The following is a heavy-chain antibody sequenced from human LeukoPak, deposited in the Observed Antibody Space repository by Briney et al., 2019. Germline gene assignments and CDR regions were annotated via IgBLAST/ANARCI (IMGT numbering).Heavy chain of an antibody. V-gene: IGHV5-51*01. D-gene: IGHD6-19*01. Sequence: GESLQISCKGSGYTFTTNWIGWVRQMPGKGLEWMGIIYPGDSDTRYSPSFQGQVTISADKSISTAYLQWSSLKASDTAMYYCARPRSGWALDYWGQGTLVTVSS. CDR2: IYPGDSDT. J-gene: IGHJ4*02. CDR3: ARPRSGWALDY. CDR1: GYTFTTNW.